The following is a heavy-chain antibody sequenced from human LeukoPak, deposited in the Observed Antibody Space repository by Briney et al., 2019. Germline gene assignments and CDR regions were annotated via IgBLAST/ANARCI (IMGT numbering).Heavy chain of an antibody. CDR1: GITLSNYG. Sequence: PGGSLRLSCAASGITLSNYGMSWVRQAPGKGLEWVAGISGSGGSTNYADFVKGRFTISRDNPKNTLYLQMNSLRDEDMAVYFCAKRGVVIRVILVGFEKEAYYFDSWGQGALVAVSS. D-gene: IGHD3-22*01. CDR3: AKRGVVIRVILVGFEKEAYYFDS. CDR2: ISGSGGST. V-gene: IGHV3-23*01. J-gene: IGHJ4*02.